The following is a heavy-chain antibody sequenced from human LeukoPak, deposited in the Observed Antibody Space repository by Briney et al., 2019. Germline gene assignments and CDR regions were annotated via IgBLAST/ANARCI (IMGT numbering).Heavy chain of an antibody. Sequence: GGSLRLSCAASGFTFSSYGMHWVRQAPGKGLEWVAVIWYDGSNKYYAGSVKGRFTISRDNSKNTLYLQMNSLRAEDTAVYYCAKAPTSYYFFDYWGQGTLVTVSS. CDR2: IWYDGSNK. CDR1: GFTFSSYG. V-gene: IGHV3-33*06. D-gene: IGHD1-26*01. CDR3: AKAPTSYYFFDY. J-gene: IGHJ4*02.